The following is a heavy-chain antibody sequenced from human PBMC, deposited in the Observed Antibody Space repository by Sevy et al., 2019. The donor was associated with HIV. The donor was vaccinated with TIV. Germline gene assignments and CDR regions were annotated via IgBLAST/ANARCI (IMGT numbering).Heavy chain of an antibody. CDR2: ISSGSTYT. J-gene: IGHJ4*02. D-gene: IGHD1-7*01. V-gene: IGHV3-11*06. Sequence: GGSLRLSCAASGFTFSDYYMSWIRQAPGKGQEWVSDISSGSTYTKYADSVKGRFTISRDNAKNSLYLQKNSLRVEDTAIYYCARERRNYAGQYFDYWGQGTLVTVSS. CDR1: GFTFSDYY. CDR3: ARERRNYAGQYFDY.